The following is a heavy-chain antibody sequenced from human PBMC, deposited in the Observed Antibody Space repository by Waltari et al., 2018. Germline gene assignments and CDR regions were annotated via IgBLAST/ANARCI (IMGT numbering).Heavy chain of an antibody. J-gene: IGHJ4*02. CDR2: VKQDGSDK. CDR3: ARDFYDVTSGFYTPGLFDY. Sequence: EVQLVDSGGGLVQPGGSLRLSCAASGFTFSKYWMSWVRRAPGKGLEWVATVKQDGSDKYYVDSVKGRFTISRDNGDNSLYLQMNSLRAEDTAVYYCARDFYDVTSGFYTPGLFDYWGQGSLVTVSS. D-gene: IGHD3-3*01. CDR1: GFTFSKYW. V-gene: IGHV3-7*01.